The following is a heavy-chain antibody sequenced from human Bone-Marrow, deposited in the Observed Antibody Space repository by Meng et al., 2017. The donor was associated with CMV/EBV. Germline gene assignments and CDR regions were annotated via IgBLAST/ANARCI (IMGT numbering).Heavy chain of an antibody. J-gene: IGHJ6*02. CDR2: INPNSGGT. CDR1: GYTFTGYY. V-gene: IGHV1-2*02. Sequence: ASVKVSCKASGYTFTGYYMHWVRQAPGQGLEWMGWINPNSGGTNYAQKFQGRVTMTRDTSISTAYMELSSLRSEDTAVYYCARGAYLPPGYYYGMDVWGQGTTVTVSS. D-gene: IGHD5/OR15-5a*01. CDR3: ARGAYLPPGYYYGMDV.